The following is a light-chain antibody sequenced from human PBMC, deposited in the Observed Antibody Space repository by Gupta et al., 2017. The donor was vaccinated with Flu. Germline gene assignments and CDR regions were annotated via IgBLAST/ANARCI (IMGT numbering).Light chain of an antibody. CDR3: QQYGSSPRT. J-gene: IGKJ1*01. V-gene: IGKV3-20*01. CDR2: GAS. CDR1: QSVTSSY. Sequence: ASQSVTSSYLAWYQQRPGQAPRLLIYGASSRATGIPDRFSGSGSGTDFTLTISRLEPDDFAVYYCQQYGSSPRTFGQGTKVEIK.